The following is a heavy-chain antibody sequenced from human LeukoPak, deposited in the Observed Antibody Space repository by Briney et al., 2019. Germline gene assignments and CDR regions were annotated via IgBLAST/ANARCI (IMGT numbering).Heavy chain of an antibody. J-gene: IGHJ4*02. CDR3: ARRSGCSSTSCPFDQ. CDR1: GFTFSTYW. V-gene: IGHV3-74*01. CDR2: INSVGSDT. D-gene: IGHD2-2*01. Sequence: GGSLRLSCAASGFTFSTYWMHWVRQAPGKGLVWVSRINSVGSDTNYADSVKGRFTISRDNAKNTLYLQMNSLRAEDTAVYYCARRSGCSSTSCPFDQWGQGTLVTVSS.